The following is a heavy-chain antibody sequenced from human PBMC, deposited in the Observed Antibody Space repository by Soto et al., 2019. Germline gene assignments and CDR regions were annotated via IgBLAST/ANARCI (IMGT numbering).Heavy chain of an antibody. J-gene: IGHJ5*02. V-gene: IGHV4-4*02. D-gene: IGHD2-15*01. CDR2: IYHSGST. CDR3: ARADCNGGSCYSSANWFDP. CDR1: SGSISSNTW. Sequence: QVQLQESGPGLVKPSGTLSLTCAVSSGSISSNTWWSWVRQPPGKGLEWIGEIYHSGSTNYNPSLKSRVTISGDKSKSQFSLKLSSVTAADTAVYYCARADCNGGSCYSSANWFDPWGQGTLVTVSS.